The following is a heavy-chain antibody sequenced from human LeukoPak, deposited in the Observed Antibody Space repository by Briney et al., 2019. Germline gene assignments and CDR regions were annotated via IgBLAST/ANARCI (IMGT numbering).Heavy chain of an antibody. Sequence: SQTLSLTCAVSGGSISSGGYSWSWIRQPPGKGLEWIGYIYHSGSTYYNPSLKSRVTISVDRSKNQFSLKLSSATAADTAVYYCATVNDYGDCVWGQGTLVTVSS. D-gene: IGHD4-17*01. J-gene: IGHJ4*02. V-gene: IGHV4-30-2*01. CDR1: GGSISSGGYS. CDR3: ATVNDYGDCV. CDR2: IYHSGST.